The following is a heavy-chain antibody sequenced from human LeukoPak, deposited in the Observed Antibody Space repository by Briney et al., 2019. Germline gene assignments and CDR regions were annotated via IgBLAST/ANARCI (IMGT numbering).Heavy chain of an antibody. CDR1: GFSFSNAW. J-gene: IGHJ4*02. V-gene: IGHV3-21*01. CDR2: VSTSGSYI. Sequence: GGSLRLSCAASGFSFSNAWMDWVRQAPGKGLEWVSFVSTSGSYIYYADSVKGRFTISRDNAKNSLYLQMNSLRAEDTAVYYCASQTPRRLPIAVADYFDYWGQGTLVTVSS. CDR3: ASQTPRRLPIAVADYFDY. D-gene: IGHD6-19*01.